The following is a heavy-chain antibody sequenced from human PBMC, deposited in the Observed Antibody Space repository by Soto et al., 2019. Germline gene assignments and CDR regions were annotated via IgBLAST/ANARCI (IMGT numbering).Heavy chain of an antibody. D-gene: IGHD2-15*01. V-gene: IGHV3-30*18. J-gene: IGHJ4*02. CDR3: ANRLPLLAPFEY. CDR2: ISYDGSNK. CDR1: GFTFSSYG. Sequence: GGSLRLSCAASGFTFSSYGMHWVRQAPGKGLEWVAVISYDGSNKYYADSVKGRFTISRDNSKNTLYLQMNSLRAEDTAVYYCANRLPLLAPFEYWGQGTLVKVSS.